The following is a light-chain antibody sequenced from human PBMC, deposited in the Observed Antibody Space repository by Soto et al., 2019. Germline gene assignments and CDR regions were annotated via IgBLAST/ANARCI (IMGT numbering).Light chain of an antibody. Sequence: EILMTQSPATLSVSPGERATLSCRASQSLSRNLAWYQQKPGQAPRLLIYGASTRASGIPARFSGSGSGTEFNLTISSLKSEDFALYYCQHYNDWTPAFTFGPGTKVDL. CDR2: GAS. CDR3: QHYNDWTPAFT. J-gene: IGKJ3*01. CDR1: QSLSRN. V-gene: IGKV3-15*01.